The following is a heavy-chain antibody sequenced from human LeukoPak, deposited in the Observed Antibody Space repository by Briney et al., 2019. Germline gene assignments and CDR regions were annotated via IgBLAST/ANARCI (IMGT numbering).Heavy chain of an antibody. V-gene: IGHV1-3*01. CDR3: ARGSCSSTSCXMDV. Sequence: ASVKVSCKASGYTFSSYSIHWVRQAPGQRLEWMGWINAGKGNTKYSQKFQGRVTITGDTSASTAYMELSSLRSEDTAVYYCARGSCSSTSCXMDVWXQGTTVTVSS. CDR1: GYTFSSYS. CDR2: INAGKGNT. D-gene: IGHD2-2*01. J-gene: IGHJ6*02.